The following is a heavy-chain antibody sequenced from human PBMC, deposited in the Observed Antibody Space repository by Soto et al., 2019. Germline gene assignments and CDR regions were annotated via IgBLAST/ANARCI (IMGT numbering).Heavy chain of an antibody. V-gene: IGHV4-31*03. CDR3: AREYSSGWYVAFDI. Sequence: QVQLQESGPGLVKPSQTLSLTCTVSGGSISSGGYYWSWIRQHPGKGLEWIGYIYYSGSTYYNPPLKSGASISVDTSKNQFSLKLSSVTAADTAVYYCAREYSSGWYVAFDIWGQGTMVTVSS. J-gene: IGHJ3*02. CDR2: IYYSGST. D-gene: IGHD6-19*01. CDR1: GGSISSGGYY.